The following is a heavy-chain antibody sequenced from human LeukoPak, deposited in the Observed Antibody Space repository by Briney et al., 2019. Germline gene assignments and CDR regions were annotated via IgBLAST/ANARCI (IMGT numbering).Heavy chain of an antibody. V-gene: IGHV3-11*05. CDR1: GFTFSDYY. Sequence: PGGSLRLSCAASGFTFSDYYMGWLRQAPGKGLEWVSYISSGSNYRNYADSVKGRFTISRDNAKNSLYLQMNSLRAEDTAVYYCARDYDSSGYFDYWGQGILVTVSS. CDR3: ARDYDSSGYFDY. D-gene: IGHD3-22*01. J-gene: IGHJ4*02. CDR2: ISSGSNYR.